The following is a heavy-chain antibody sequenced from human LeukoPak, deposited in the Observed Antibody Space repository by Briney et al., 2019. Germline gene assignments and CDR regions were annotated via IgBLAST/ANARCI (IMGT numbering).Heavy chain of an antibody. V-gene: IGHV3-7*04. CDR3: AKDLSVLVRFGESSRERWFDP. Sequence: GGSLRLSCAASGFTSSRYWMTWGRQAPGKGLEWVADIKQDGSEKYYVDSVKGRFTISRDNTKNSLYLQMNSLRAEDTAVYYCAKDLSVLVRFGESSRERWFDPWGQGTLVTVSS. CDR1: GFTSSRYW. J-gene: IGHJ5*02. CDR2: IKQDGSEK. D-gene: IGHD3-10*01.